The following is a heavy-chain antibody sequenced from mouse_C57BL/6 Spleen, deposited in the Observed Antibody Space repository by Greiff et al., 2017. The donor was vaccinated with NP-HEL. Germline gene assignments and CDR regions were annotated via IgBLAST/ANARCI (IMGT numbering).Heavy chain of an antibody. CDR3: ARSDSSGSFAY. D-gene: IGHD3-2*02. V-gene: IGHV1-26*01. CDR2: INPNNGGT. Sequence: VQLQQSGPELVKPGASVEISCKASGYTFTDYYMNWVKQSHGKSLEWIGDINPNNGGTSYNQKFKGKATLTVDKSSSTAYMELRSLTSEDSAVYYCARSDSSGSFAYWGQGTLVTVSA. J-gene: IGHJ3*01. CDR1: GYTFTDYY.